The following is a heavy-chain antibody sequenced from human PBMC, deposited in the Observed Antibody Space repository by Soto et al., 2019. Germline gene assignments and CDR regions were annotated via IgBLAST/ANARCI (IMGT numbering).Heavy chain of an antibody. Sequence: SETLSLTCAVYGGSFSGYYWSWVRQPPGKGPEWIGEINHSGSTNYNPSLKSRVTISVDTSKNQFSLKLSSVTAADTAVYYCARGWLRYFDWLSTSAGMDVWGQGATVTVSS. V-gene: IGHV4-34*01. CDR3: ARGWLRYFDWLSTSAGMDV. CDR2: INHSGST. J-gene: IGHJ6*02. D-gene: IGHD3-9*01. CDR1: GGSFSGYY.